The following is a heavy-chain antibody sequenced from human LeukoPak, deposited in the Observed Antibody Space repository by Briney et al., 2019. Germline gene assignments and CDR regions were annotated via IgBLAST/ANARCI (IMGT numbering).Heavy chain of an antibody. Sequence: ASVKVACEASGYTLTSDGMNWVGQAPGQGLEWIGWINTNTANPTYAQGFTGRFVFSLDTSVNTAYLQISSLKAEDTAVYYCARALPGCDRTNCYGLDYWGQGTLVTVSS. J-gene: IGHJ4*02. CDR2: INTNTANP. D-gene: IGHD2-2*01. CDR1: GYTLTSDG. CDR3: ARALPGCDRTNCYGLDY. V-gene: IGHV7-4-1*02.